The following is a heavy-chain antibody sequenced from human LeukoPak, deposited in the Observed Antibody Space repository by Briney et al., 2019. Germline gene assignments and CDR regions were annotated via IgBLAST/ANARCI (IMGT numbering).Heavy chain of an antibody. V-gene: IGHV4-61*02. Sequence: SETLSLTCTVSGGSINSGSYYWSWIRQPAGKGLEWIGRIYTSGSTNYNPSLKSRVTISVDTSKNQFSLKLSSVTAADTAVYYCARDVYCSGGSCYSGAWFDPWGQGTLVTVSS. CDR3: ARDVYCSGGSCYSGAWFDP. CDR2: IYTSGST. D-gene: IGHD2-15*01. J-gene: IGHJ5*02. CDR1: GGSINSGSYY.